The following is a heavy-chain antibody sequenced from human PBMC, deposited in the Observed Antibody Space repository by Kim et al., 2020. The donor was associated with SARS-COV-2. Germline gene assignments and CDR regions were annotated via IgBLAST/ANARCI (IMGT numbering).Heavy chain of an antibody. CDR1: GFTFSSYA. D-gene: IGHD4-4*01. Sequence: GGSLRLSCAASGFTFSSYALSWVRQAPGKGLEWVSPISASGGDTYYADSVQGRFTISRDNSKNALNLEMNSLRAEDTALYYCAKVTTLTAPFYDYWGQGTLVTVSS. CDR2: ISASGGDT. V-gene: IGHV3-23*01. J-gene: IGHJ4*02. CDR3: AKVTTLTAPFYDY.